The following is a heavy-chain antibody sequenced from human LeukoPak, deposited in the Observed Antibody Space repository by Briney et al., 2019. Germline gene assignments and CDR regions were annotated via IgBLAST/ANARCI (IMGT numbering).Heavy chain of an antibody. V-gene: IGHV4-34*01. CDR2: INHSGST. CDR3: ARTPSQYQRRGHNGDAFDI. D-gene: IGHD2-2*01. J-gene: IGHJ3*02. Sequence: PSETLSLTCAVYGGSFSGYYWSWIRQPPGKGLEWIGEINHSGSTNYNPSLKSRVTISVDTSKNQFSLKLSSVTAADTAVYYCARTPSQYQRRGHNGDAFDIWGQGTMVTVSS. CDR1: GGSFSGYY.